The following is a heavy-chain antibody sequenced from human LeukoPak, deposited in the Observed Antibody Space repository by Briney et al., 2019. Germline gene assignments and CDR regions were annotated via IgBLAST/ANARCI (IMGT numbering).Heavy chain of an antibody. J-gene: IGHJ5*02. D-gene: IGHD1-20*01. CDR2: INHSGST. Sequence: SETLSLTCAVYGGSFSGYYWSWIRQPPGKGLEWIGEINHSGSTNYNPSLKSRVTISVDTSKNQFSLKLSSVTAADTAVYYCARGLTGNLIDPWGRGTLVTVSS. CDR3: ARGLTGNLIDP. CDR1: GGSFSGYY. V-gene: IGHV4-34*01.